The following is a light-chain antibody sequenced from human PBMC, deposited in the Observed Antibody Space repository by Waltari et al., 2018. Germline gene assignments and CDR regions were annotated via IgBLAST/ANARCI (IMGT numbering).Light chain of an antibody. V-gene: IGLV1-40*01. CDR2: AYS. CDR3: QSYDSALSAV. J-gene: IGLJ3*02. Sequence: QSVLTQPPSVSGAPGQTVTISCAGSSPNIGAGYDVHWYQQLPGAAPKLLIYAYSSRPSGVPDRFYGSKSGTSASLAINGLQPEDEADYYCQSYDSALSAVFGGGTKVTVL. CDR1: SPNIGAGYD.